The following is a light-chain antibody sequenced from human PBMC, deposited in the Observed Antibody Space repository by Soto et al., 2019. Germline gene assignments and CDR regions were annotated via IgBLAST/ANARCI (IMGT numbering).Light chain of an antibody. CDR2: DVS. CDR1: SSDIGGYNY. Sequence: QSVLAQPASMSGSPGQSVTISCAGTSSDIGGYNYVSWYQHHPGTAPKLIIYDVSSRPSGVSHRFSASKSGNTASLTISGLQAEDEAEYYCSSFSVASPLFGTGTKVNV. J-gene: IGLJ1*01. V-gene: IGLV2-14*01. CDR3: SSFSVASPL.